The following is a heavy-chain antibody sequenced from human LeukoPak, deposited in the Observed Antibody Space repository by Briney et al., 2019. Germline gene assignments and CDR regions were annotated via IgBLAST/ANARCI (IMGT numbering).Heavy chain of an antibody. V-gene: IGHV3-74*01. CDR3: ARGPTAMGWFDP. D-gene: IGHD2-2*01. J-gene: IGHJ5*02. Sequence: GGSLRLSCVASGFTLSNYWMHWVRQAPGRGLVWVSRIKSDGSTTDYANSVKGRFTVSRDNAKNTLYLQMNSLGEEDTAVYYCARGPTAMGWFDPWGQGTLLTVSS. CDR2: IKSDGSTT. CDR1: GFTLSNYW.